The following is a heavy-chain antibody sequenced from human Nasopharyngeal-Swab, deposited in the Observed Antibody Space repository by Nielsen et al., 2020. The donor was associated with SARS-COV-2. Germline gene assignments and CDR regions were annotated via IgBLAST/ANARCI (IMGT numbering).Heavy chain of an antibody. Sequence: WIRQPPGKGLEWIGSIYDSGRTYYNPPLKSRVTISVDTSKNQFSLNLSSVTAADTAVYYCARVVMVRGVSYYYYMDVWGKGTTVTVSS. V-gene: IGHV4-39*07. CDR2: IYDSGRT. J-gene: IGHJ6*03. D-gene: IGHD3-10*01. CDR3: ARVVMVRGVSYYYYMDV.